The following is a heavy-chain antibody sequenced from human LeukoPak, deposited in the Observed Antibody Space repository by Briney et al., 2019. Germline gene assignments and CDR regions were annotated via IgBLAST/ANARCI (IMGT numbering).Heavy chain of an antibody. V-gene: IGHV4-30-4*08. CDR2: IYYSGST. Sequence: SETLSLTCAVSGYSISSGYYWSWIRQPPGKGLEWIGYIYYSGSTYYNPSLKSRVTISVDTSKNQFSLKLSSVTAADTAVYYCARDCSSTSCFCSWGQGTLVTVSS. J-gene: IGHJ4*02. CDR1: GYSISSGYY. CDR3: ARDCSSTSCFCS. D-gene: IGHD2-2*01.